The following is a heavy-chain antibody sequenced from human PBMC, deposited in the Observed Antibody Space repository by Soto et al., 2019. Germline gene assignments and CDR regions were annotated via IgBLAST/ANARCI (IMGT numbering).Heavy chain of an antibody. D-gene: IGHD4-17*01. J-gene: IGHJ3*02. CDR1: GFTFSSYW. CDR2: IKQDGSEK. Sequence: EVQLVESGGGLVQPGGSLRLSCAASGFTFSSYWMSWVRQAPGKGLEWVANIKQDGSEKYYVDSVKGRFTISRDNAKNSLYLQMNSLRAEDTAVYYCAHLTNDYRGSDAFDIWGQGTMVTVSS. CDR3: AHLTNDYRGSDAFDI. V-gene: IGHV3-7*03.